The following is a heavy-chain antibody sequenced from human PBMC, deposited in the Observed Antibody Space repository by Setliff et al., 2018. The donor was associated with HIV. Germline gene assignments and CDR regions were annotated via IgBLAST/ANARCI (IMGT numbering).Heavy chain of an antibody. CDR1: GYTFSDYG. D-gene: IGHD3-3*01. CDR3: ARIDESITIFGVVSYPMDV. CDR2: ISSYNSNT. J-gene: IGHJ6*03. Sequence: GASVKVSCKASGYTFSDYGVSWVRQAPGQGLEWMGWISSYNSNTHFAQKYQDRISMTTDTSANIAYMELRSLQSDDTAVYYCARIDESITIFGVVSYPMDVWGKGTTVTVSS. V-gene: IGHV1-18*01.